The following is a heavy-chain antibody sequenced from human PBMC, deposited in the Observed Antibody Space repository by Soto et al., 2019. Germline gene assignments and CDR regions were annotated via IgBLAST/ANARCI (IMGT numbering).Heavy chain of an antibody. CDR2: TYSEDDT. Sequence: EVRLVESGGGLVQPGGSLRLSCAASGVTVGNNYMSWVRQAPGKGLELVSVTYSEDDTRYADSVKGRFTMSRDSTKNTVYLQMDSLRAADTAVYFCARHVPVTALGYWGQGSLVTVSS. CDR1: GVTVGNNY. V-gene: IGHV3-66*04. CDR3: ARHVPVTALGY. D-gene: IGHD4-17*01. J-gene: IGHJ4*02.